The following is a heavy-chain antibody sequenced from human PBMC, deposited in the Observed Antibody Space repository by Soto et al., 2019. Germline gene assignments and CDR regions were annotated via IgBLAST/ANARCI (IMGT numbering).Heavy chain of an antibody. CDR3: AREVPTVTTGAFDI. CDR1: GGSVSSGSYY. J-gene: IGHJ3*02. D-gene: IGHD2-21*02. Sequence: QVQLQESGPGLVKPSETLSLTCTVSGGSVSSGSYYWSWVRQPPGKGLEWIGYIYSSGSTNYNPSLTSRVPISVATSKNQFSLKLSSLTAADTAVYYCAREVPTVTTGAFDIWGQGTMVTVSS. V-gene: IGHV4-61*01. CDR2: IYSSGST.